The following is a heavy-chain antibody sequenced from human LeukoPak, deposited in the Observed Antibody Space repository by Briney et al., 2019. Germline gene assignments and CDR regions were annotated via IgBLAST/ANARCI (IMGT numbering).Heavy chain of an antibody. Sequence: GGSLRLSCAASGFTFSSYAMSWVRQAPGKGLEWVSAISGSGGSTYYAESVKGRFTIPRDNSKNTLYLQMNSLRGEDTAVYYCARGHWVDHRGSGSYPPFDHWGQGTLVTVSS. CDR3: ARGHWVDHRGSGSYPPFDH. V-gene: IGHV3-23*01. D-gene: IGHD3-10*01. CDR2: ISGSGGST. CDR1: GFTFSSYA. J-gene: IGHJ4*02.